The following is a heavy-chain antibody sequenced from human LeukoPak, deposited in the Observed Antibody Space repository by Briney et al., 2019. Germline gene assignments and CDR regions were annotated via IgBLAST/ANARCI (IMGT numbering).Heavy chain of an antibody. CDR2: IYYSGST. CDR3: ATRARSRDY. V-gene: IGHV4-61*01. Sequence: SETLSLTCTVSGGSVSSGSYYWSWIRQPPGKGLEWIGYIYYSGSTNYNPSLKSRVTISVDTSKNQFSLKLSSVTAADTAVYYCATRARSRDYWGQGIPVTVSS. CDR1: GGSVSSGSYY. J-gene: IGHJ4*02. D-gene: IGHD6-6*01.